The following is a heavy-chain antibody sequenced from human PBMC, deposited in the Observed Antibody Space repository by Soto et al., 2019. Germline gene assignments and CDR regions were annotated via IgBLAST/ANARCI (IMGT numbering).Heavy chain of an antibody. CDR3: ARADSSGYYPFDY. CDR1: GGSISSGGYY. D-gene: IGHD3-22*01. Sequence: PSETLSLTCTVSGGSISSGGYYWSWIRQHPGKGLEWIGYIYYSGSTYYNPSLKRRVTISVDTSKNQFSLKLSSVAAADTAVYYCARADSSGYYPFDYWGQGTLVTVSS. V-gene: IGHV4-31*03. J-gene: IGHJ4*02. CDR2: IYYSGST.